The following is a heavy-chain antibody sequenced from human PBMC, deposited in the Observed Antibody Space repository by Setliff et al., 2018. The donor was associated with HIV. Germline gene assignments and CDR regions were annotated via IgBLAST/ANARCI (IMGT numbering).Heavy chain of an antibody. Sequence: PSETLSLTCAVYGGSFSCYYWSWIRQPPGKGLEWIGEIIHSGSTNYNPSLKSRVTISVDRSKNQFSLKLSAVTAADTAVYYCASSWSRVPYYCLDVWGQGTTVTVSS. D-gene: IGHD6-13*01. CDR3: ASSWSRVPYYCLDV. V-gene: IGHV4-34*12. CDR1: GGSFSCYY. CDR2: IIHSGST. J-gene: IGHJ6*02.